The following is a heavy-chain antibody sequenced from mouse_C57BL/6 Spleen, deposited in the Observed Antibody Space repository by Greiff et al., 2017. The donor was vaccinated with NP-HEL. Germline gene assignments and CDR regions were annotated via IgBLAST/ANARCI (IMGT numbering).Heavy chain of an antibody. V-gene: IGHV3-6*01. D-gene: IGHD2-3*01. CDR2: ISYDGSN. Sequence: EVKLMESGPGLVKPSQSLSLTCSVTGYSITSGYYWNWIRQFPGNKLEWMGYISYDGSNNYNPSLKNRISITRDTSKNQFFLKLNSVTTEDTATYYCARDEGDDGYYEYYFDYWGQGTTLTVSS. J-gene: IGHJ2*01. CDR3: ARDEGDDGYYEYYFDY. CDR1: GYSITSGYY.